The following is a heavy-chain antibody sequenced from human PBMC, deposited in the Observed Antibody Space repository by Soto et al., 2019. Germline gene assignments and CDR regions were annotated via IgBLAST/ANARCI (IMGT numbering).Heavy chain of an antibody. J-gene: IGHJ4*01. CDR3: ARGRTAALIETRLFRVLFDL. CDR2: ISRSGST. Sequence: QVQLQQWGAGLLKPSETLSLTCAVSGGSLGGFHWSWIRQPPGKGLEWIGEISRSGSTNYDPSLKSRVTVSMDTSRNQVSLNLSSVTDADTAVYYCARGRTAALIETRLFRVLFDLWCHGNLVIVSS. CDR1: GGSLGGFH. D-gene: IGHD3-10*01. V-gene: IGHV4-34*01.